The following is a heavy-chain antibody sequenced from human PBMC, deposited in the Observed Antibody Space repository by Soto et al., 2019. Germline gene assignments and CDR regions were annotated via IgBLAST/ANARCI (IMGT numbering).Heavy chain of an antibody. CDR1: AGSISSYY. CDR2: IYYSGST. J-gene: IGHJ3*02. D-gene: IGHD1-26*01. V-gene: IGHV4-59*08. Sequence: SEPLSLTCTVSAGSISSYYWSWIRQPPGKGLEWVGYIYYSGSTNYNPSLKSRVTISVDTSKNQFSLKLSSVTAADTAVYYCARRYGSAFDIWGQGTMVTV. CDR3: ARRYGSAFDI.